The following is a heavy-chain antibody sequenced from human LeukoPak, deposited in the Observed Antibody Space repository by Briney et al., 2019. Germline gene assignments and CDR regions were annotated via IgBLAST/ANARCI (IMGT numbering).Heavy chain of an antibody. CDR1: GFTVSSNY. CDR3: ARAGSSSGHYQGYFDY. Sequence: GGSLRLSCAASGFTVSSNYMSWVRQAPGKGLEWVSVIYSGGSTYYADSVKGRFTISRQNSKNTLYLQMNSLRAEDTAVYYCARAGSSSGHYQGYFDYWGQGTLVTVSS. V-gene: IGHV3-53*04. J-gene: IGHJ4*02. CDR2: IYSGGST. D-gene: IGHD3-22*01.